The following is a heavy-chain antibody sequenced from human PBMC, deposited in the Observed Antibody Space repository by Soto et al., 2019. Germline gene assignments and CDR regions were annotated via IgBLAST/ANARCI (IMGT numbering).Heavy chain of an antibody. V-gene: IGHV3-74*01. Sequence: GGSLRLSCAASEFTFRSYWMHWVRQSPGKGLVWVSRISGDGSSTNYADSVKGRFTISRDNAKNTVYLQINSLRAEDTAVYYCARSLPGTYGAFDLWGQGTMVTVSS. J-gene: IGHJ3*01. CDR3: ARSLPGTYGAFDL. CDR1: EFTFRSYW. CDR2: ISGDGSST. D-gene: IGHD1-7*01.